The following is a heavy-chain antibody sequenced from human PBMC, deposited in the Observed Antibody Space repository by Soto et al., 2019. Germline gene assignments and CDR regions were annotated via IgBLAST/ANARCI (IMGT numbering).Heavy chain of an antibody. CDR2: ISWNSGSI. D-gene: IGHD6-6*01. CDR1: GFTFDDYA. J-gene: IGHJ6*02. V-gene: IGHV3-9*01. CDR3: AKDRIAARPYYSYGMDV. Sequence: PGGSLRLSCAASGFTFDDYAMHWVRQAPGKGLEWVSGISWNSGSIGYADSVKGRFTISRDNAKNSLYLQMNSLRAEDTALYYCAKDRIAARPYYSYGMDVWGQGTPVTVSS.